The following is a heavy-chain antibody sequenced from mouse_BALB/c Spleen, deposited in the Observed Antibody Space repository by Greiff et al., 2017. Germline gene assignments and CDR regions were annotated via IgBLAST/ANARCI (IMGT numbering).Heavy chain of an antibody. Sequence: ESGPGLVKPSQSLSLTCSVTGYSITSGYYWNWIRQFPGNKLEWMGYISYDGSNNYNPSLKNRISITRDTSKNQFFLKLNSVTTEDTATYYCAREEYGNYVFDYWGQGTTLTVSS. CDR3: AREEYGNYVFDY. V-gene: IGHV3-6*02. D-gene: IGHD2-10*02. CDR2: ISYDGSN. J-gene: IGHJ2*01. CDR1: GYSITSGYY.